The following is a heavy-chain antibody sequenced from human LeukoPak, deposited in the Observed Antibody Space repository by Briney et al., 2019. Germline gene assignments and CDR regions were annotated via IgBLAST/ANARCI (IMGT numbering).Heavy chain of an antibody. CDR3: AGLPAYYYDTSGFYFDY. Sequence: GGSLRLSCAASGFTFSSYAMSWVRQAPGKGLEWVSAISGSGGSTYYADSVKGRFTISRDNSKNTLYLQMNSLRAEDTAVYYCAGLPAYYYDTSGFYFDYWGQGTLVTVSS. V-gene: IGHV3-23*01. D-gene: IGHD3-22*01. J-gene: IGHJ4*02. CDR1: GFTFSSYA. CDR2: ISGSGGST.